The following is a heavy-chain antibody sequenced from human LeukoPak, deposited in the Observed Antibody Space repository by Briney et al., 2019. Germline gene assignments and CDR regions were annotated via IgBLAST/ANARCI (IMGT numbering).Heavy chain of an antibody. CDR2: ISSSSSYI. V-gene: IGHV3-21*01. D-gene: IGHD1-7*01. CDR3: ARAANWNYWFDP. J-gene: IGHJ5*02. Sequence: GGSLRLSCAASGFTFSSYSMNWVRQAPGKGLEWVSSISSSSSYIYYADSVKGRFTISGDNAKNSLYLQMNSLRAEDTAVYYCARAANWNYWFDPWGQGTLVTVSS. CDR1: GFTFSSYS.